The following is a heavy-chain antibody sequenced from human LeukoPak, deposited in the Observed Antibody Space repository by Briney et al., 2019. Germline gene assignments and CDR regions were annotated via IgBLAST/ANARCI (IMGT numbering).Heavy chain of an antibody. CDR1: GYTFTGYY. Sequence: GASVKVSCKASGYTFTGYYMHWVRQAPGQGLEWMGRINPNSGGTNYAQKFQGSVTMTRDTSISTASMELSRRRSDDTAVYYCARTTVTTNWFDPWGQGTLVTVSS. V-gene: IGHV1-2*06. CDR3: ARTTVTTNWFDP. D-gene: IGHD4-11*01. CDR2: INPNSGGT. J-gene: IGHJ5*02.